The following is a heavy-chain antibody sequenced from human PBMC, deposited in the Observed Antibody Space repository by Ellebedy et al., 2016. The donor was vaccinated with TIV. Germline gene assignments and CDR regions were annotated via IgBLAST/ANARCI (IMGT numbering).Heavy chain of an antibody. CDR1: GGSVSSGSYY. V-gene: IGHV4-61*01. Sequence: SETLSLTXTVSGGSVSSGSYYWSWIRQPPGKGLEWIGYIYYSGSTNYNPSLKSRVTISVDTSKNQFSLKLSSVTAADTAVYYCAREGAGSCSSTSCYQSYYYYMDVWGKGTTVTVSS. CDR2: IYYSGST. J-gene: IGHJ6*03. CDR3: AREGAGSCSSTSCYQSYYYYMDV. D-gene: IGHD2-2*01.